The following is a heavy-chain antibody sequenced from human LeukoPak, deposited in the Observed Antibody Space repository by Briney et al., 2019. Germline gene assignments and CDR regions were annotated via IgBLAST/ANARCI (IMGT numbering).Heavy chain of an antibody. J-gene: IGHJ4*02. Sequence: SETLSLICTVSGGSISSYYWSWIRQPAGKGLEWIGRIYTSGSTNYNPSLKSRATMSVDTSKNQFSLKLSSVTAADTAVYYCARAQGYSGSYFFDYWGQGTLVTVSS. D-gene: IGHD1-26*01. CDR3: ARAQGYSGSYFFDY. CDR1: GGSISSYY. V-gene: IGHV4-4*07. CDR2: IYTSGST.